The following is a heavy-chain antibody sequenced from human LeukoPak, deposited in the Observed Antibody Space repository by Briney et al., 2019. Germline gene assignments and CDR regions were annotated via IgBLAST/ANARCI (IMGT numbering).Heavy chain of an antibody. Sequence: GGSLRLSCAASGFIFSSSGMSWVRQAPGKGLEWVSAISGSGGSTYYADSVKGRFTIFRDNAKNLLYLQMNSLRAEDTAVYYCAREGFYYLDFWGQGALVTVAS. CDR2: ISGSGGST. V-gene: IGHV3-23*01. J-gene: IGHJ4*01. CDR1: GFIFSSSG. CDR3: AREGFYYLDF.